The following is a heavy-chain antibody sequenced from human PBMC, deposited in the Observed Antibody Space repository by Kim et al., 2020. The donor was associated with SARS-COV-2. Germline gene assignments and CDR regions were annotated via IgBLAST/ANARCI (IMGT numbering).Heavy chain of an antibody. CDR3: ASQYSLSSPYNGMDV. CDR2: TYYRSKWYY. V-gene: IGHV6-1*01. CDR1: GDSVSSDTAA. D-gene: IGHD5-12*01. J-gene: IGHJ6*02. Sequence: SETLSLTCVVSGDSVSSDTAAWSWIRQAPSRGLEWLGRTYYRSKWYYDYAVSVKSRITVNADTSKNQFSLQLNSVTPEDSAVYFCASQYSLSSPYNGMDVWGQGTTVTVSS.